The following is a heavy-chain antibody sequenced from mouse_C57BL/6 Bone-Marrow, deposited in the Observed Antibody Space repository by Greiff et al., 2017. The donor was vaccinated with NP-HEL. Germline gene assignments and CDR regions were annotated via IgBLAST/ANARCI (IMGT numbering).Heavy chain of an antibody. CDR1: GFNIKDYY. V-gene: IGHV14-2*01. CDR2: IDPEDGET. CDR3: ANLYYGSRYWYFDV. D-gene: IGHD1-1*01. J-gene: IGHJ1*03. Sequence: VQLKESGAELVKPGASVKLSCTASGFNIKDYYMHWVKQRTEQGLEWIGRIDPEDGETKYAPKFQGKATITADTTSNTAYLQLSSLTSEDADVYYCANLYYGSRYWYFDVWGTGTTVTVSS.